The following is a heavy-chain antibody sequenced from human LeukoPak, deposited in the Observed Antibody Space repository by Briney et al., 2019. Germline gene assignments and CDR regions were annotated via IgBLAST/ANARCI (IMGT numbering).Heavy chain of an antibody. CDR2: IWYDGSNK. CDR1: GFTFSSYG. CDR3: ARDRSTTAVDY. Sequence: GGSLRLSCSASGFTFSSYGMHWVRQAPGRGLEWVAIIWYDGSNKYYADSVKGRFTISRDNSKNTLYLQINGLRAEDTAVYYCARDRSTTAVDYWGQGTLVTVSS. J-gene: IGHJ4*02. D-gene: IGHD4-17*01. V-gene: IGHV3-33*01.